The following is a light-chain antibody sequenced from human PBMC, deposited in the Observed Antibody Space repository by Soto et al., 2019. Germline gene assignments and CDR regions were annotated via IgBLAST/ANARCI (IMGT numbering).Light chain of an antibody. CDR3: LQYNNWLRT. CDR1: QSVSSN. Sequence: VMSLSAATLSVTPRERATLSCRASQSVSSNLAWYQQKPGQAPRLLIYGASTRATGIPARFSGSGSGTEFTLTISSLQSEDFAVYYCLQYNNWLRTYGQGTKVDI. CDR2: GAS. J-gene: IGKJ1*01. V-gene: IGKV3-15*01.